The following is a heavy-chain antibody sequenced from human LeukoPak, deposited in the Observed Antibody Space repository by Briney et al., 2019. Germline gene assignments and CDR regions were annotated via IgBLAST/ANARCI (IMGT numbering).Heavy chain of an antibody. V-gene: IGHV1-69*04. Sequence: ASVKVSCKASGGTFSSYAISWVRQAPGQGLEWMGRIIPILGIANYAQKFQGRVTITADKSTSTAYMELSSLRSEDTAVYYCARGSGSGWYVYWGQGTLVTVSS. CDR2: IIPILGIA. D-gene: IGHD6-19*01. J-gene: IGHJ4*02. CDR1: GGTFSSYA. CDR3: ARGSGSGWYVY.